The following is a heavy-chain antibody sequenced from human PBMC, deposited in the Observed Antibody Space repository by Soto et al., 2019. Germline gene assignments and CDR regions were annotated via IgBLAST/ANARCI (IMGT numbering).Heavy chain of an antibody. CDR3: ARRDIVATMAAGGAFDI. CDR2: IYYSGST. D-gene: IGHD5-12*01. J-gene: IGHJ3*02. CDR1: GGSISSYY. Sequence: SETLSLTCTVSGGSISSYYWSWIRQPPGKGLEWIGYIYYSGSTNYNPSLKSRVTISVDTSKNQFSLKLSSVTAADTAVYYCARRDIVATMAAGGAFDIWGQGTMVTVSS. V-gene: IGHV4-59*08.